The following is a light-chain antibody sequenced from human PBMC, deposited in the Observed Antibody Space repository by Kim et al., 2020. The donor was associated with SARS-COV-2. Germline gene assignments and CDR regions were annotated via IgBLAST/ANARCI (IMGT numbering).Light chain of an antibody. CDR1: QSVLSDSNNKNY. Sequence: ATINCKSSQSVLSDSNNKNYLAWYQQKPGQPPKLLIYWASTRESGVPDRFSGSGSGTDFTLTISSLQAEDVAVYYCQQYFTSPFTFGPGTKLEI. V-gene: IGKV4-1*01. CDR3: QQYFTSPFT. J-gene: IGKJ2*01. CDR2: WAS.